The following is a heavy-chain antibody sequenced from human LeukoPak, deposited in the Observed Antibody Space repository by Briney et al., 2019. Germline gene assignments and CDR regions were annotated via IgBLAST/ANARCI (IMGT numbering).Heavy chain of an antibody. J-gene: IGHJ6*02. D-gene: IGHD2-21*01. Sequence: PGGSLRLSCAASGFTFSSYGMHWVRQAPGKGLEWVAVISYDGSNKYYADSVKGRFTISRDNSKNTLYLQMNSLRAEDTAVYYCAKDRVSGGMDVWGQGTTVTVSS. V-gene: IGHV3-30*18. CDR2: ISYDGSNK. CDR3: AKDRVSGGMDV. CDR1: GFTFSSYG.